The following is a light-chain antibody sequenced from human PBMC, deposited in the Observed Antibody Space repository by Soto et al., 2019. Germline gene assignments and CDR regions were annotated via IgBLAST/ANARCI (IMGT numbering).Light chain of an antibody. V-gene: IGKV3-20*01. CDR1: QSVSSSY. CDR3: QQYGSSPH. CDR2: GAS. J-gene: IGKJ5*01. Sequence: EIVLTQSPGTLPLSPGERATLSCRASQSVSSSYLAWYQQKPGQAPRLLIYGASSRATGIPDRFSGSGSGTDFTLTISRLEPEDFAVYFCQQYGSSPHFGQGTRLEIK.